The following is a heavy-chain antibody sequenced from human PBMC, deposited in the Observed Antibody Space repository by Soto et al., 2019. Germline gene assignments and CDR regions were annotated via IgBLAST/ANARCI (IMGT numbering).Heavy chain of an antibody. J-gene: IGHJ6*02. V-gene: IGHV3-33*01. CDR3: ARSYADNYYYYGMDV. CDR1: GFTFSSYG. D-gene: IGHD3-16*01. CDR2: IWYDGSNK. Sequence: PGGSLRLSCSASGFTFSSYGMHWVRQAPGKGLEWVAVIWYDGSNKYYADSVKGRFTISRDNSKNTLYLQMNSLRAEDTAVYYCARSYADNYYYYGMDVWGQGTTVTVSS.